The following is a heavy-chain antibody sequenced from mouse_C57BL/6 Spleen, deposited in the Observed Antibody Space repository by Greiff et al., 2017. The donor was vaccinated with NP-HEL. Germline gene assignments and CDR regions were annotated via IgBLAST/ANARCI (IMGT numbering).Heavy chain of an antibody. J-gene: IGHJ2*01. D-gene: IGHD1-1*01. CDR1: GFTFSSYT. V-gene: IGHV5-9*01. CDR3: ERHEGYYGSSYDYFDY. Sequence: EVKLMESGGGLVKPGGSLKLSCAASGFTFSSYTMSWVRQTPEKRLEWVATISGGGGNTYYPDSVKGRVTISRDNAKNTLYMQKSSLRSEETALYYCERHEGYYGSSYDYFDYWGQGTTLTVSS. CDR2: ISGGGGNT.